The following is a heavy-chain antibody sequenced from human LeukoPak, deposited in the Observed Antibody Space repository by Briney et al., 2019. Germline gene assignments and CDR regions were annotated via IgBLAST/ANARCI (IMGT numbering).Heavy chain of an antibody. D-gene: IGHD3-16*01. CDR2: ISYDGSNK. CDR3: ARDPGRGGKAVMDY. V-gene: IGHV3-30-3*01. CDR1: GFTFSSYA. J-gene: IGHJ4*02. Sequence: GGSLRLSCAASGFTFSSYAMHWVRQAPGKGLEWMAVISYDGSNKYYADSVKGRFTISRDNAKNSLSLEMNSLRDEGTAVYYCARDPGRGGKAVMDYWGQGTLVTVSS.